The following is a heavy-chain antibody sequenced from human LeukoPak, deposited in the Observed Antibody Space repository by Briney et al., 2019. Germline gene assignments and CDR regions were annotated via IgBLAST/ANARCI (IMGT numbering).Heavy chain of an antibody. CDR1: GFTFSSYG. V-gene: IGHV3-23*01. Sequence: GGTLRLSCAASGFTFSSYGMSWVRQAPGKGLEWVSAISGSGGSTYYADSVKGRFTISRDNSKNTLYLQMNSLRAEDTAVYYCAKDLTDSSGCPNYWGQGTLVTVSS. D-gene: IGHD6-19*01. CDR2: ISGSGGST. J-gene: IGHJ4*02. CDR3: AKDLTDSSGCPNY.